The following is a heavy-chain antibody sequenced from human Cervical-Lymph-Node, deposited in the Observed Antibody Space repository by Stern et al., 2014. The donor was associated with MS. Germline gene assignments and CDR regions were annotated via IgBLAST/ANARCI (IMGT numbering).Heavy chain of an antibody. CDR1: GFTFSSYS. Sequence: EVQLLESGGGLVKPGGSLRLSCAASGFTFSSYSMNWVRQAPGKVLEWVASISSGGGFIYYADSLKGRFTISRDKAKNSLYLQMNSLRAEDTAVYYCARGRGGNYRYYFDYWGQGTLVTVSS. CDR2: ISSGGGFI. D-gene: IGHD4-23*01. J-gene: IGHJ4*02. V-gene: IGHV3-21*01. CDR3: ARGRGGNYRYYFDY.